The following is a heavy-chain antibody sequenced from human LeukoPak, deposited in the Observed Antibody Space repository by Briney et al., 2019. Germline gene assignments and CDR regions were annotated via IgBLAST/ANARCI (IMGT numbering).Heavy chain of an antibody. CDR1: GYTFTTYT. CDR3: ARPQYSGTYQGLAY. V-gene: IGHV7-4-1*02. J-gene: IGHJ4*02. CDR2: INTNTGNP. D-gene: IGHD6-13*01. Sequence: ASVKVSCKASGYTFTTYTMNWVRQAPGHGLEWMGWINTNTGNPTYAQGFTGRFVFSLDTSVSTAYLQISSLKAEDTAVYYCARPQYSGTYQGLAYWGQGTLVTVSS.